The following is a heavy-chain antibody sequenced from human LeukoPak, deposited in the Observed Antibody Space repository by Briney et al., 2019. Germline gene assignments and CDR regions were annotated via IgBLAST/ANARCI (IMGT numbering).Heavy chain of an antibody. D-gene: IGHD5-12*01. CDR2: INPDGSRT. V-gene: IGHV3-74*01. J-gene: IGHJ4*02. Sequence: GGSLGLSCAASGFTFSSYWMHWVRQAPGKGLVWVSRINPDGSRTNYADSVKGRFTISRDNSKNTLYLQMNSLRAEDTAVYYCARDQSWRYSGYDPLIGYWGQGTLVTVSS. CDR3: ARDQSWRYSGYDPLIGY. CDR1: GFTFSSYW.